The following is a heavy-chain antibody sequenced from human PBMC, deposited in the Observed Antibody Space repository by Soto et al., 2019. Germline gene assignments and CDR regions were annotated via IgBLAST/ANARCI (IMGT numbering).Heavy chain of an antibody. CDR3: ARDGACVTNGVCYEDYYYGMDV. J-gene: IGHJ6*02. Sequence: SETLSLTCTVSGGSISSGGYYWSWIRQHPGKGLEWIGYIYYSGSTYYNPSLKSRVTISVDTSKNQFSLKLSSVTAADTAVYYCARDGACVTNGVCYEDYYYGMDVWGQGTTVTVSS. CDR2: IYYSGST. D-gene: IGHD2-8*01. CDR1: GGSISSGGYY. V-gene: IGHV4-31*03.